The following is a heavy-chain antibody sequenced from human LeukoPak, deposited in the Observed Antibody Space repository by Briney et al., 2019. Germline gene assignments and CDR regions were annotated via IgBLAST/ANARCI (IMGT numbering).Heavy chain of an antibody. CDR2: INHSGST. CDR3: ARVVEMATIKFRYFDY. Sequence: SETLSLTCAVYGGSFSGYYWSWIRQPPGKGLEWIGEINHSGSTNYNPPLKSRVTISVDTSKNQFSLKLSSVTAADTAVYYCARVVEMATIKFRYFDYWGQGTLVTVSS. D-gene: IGHD5-24*01. J-gene: IGHJ4*02. CDR1: GGSFSGYY. V-gene: IGHV4-34*01.